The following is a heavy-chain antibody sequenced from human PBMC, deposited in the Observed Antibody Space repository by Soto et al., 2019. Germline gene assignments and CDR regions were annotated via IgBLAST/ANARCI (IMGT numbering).Heavy chain of an antibody. CDR1: GFTFSDYS. Sequence: QVQLVESGGGLVKPGGSLRLSCAASGFTFSDYSMSWIRQAPGKGLEWVSYISSSGSTIYYADSVKGRFTISRDNAKNSLYLQMNSLRAEDTAVYYCARDSSFTMVRGVMGGFDYWGQGTLVTVSS. J-gene: IGHJ4*02. D-gene: IGHD3-10*01. V-gene: IGHV3-11*01. CDR3: ARDSSFTMVRGVMGGFDY. CDR2: ISSSGSTI.